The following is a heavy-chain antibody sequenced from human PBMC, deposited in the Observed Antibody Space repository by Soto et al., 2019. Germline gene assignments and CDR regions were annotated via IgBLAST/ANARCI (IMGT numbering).Heavy chain of an antibody. V-gene: IGHV4-59*08. D-gene: IGHD3-3*01. CDR1: GGSISSYY. J-gene: IGHJ6*02. Sequence: SETLSLTCTVSGGSISSYYWSWIRQPPGKGLEWIGYIYYSGSTNYNPSLKSRVTISVDTSKNQFSLKLSSVTAADTAIYFCARLWSVYYSGGYAANFYYFGIDVWGPGSTVTVSS. CDR2: IYYSGST. CDR3: ARLWSVYYSGGYAANFYYFGIDV.